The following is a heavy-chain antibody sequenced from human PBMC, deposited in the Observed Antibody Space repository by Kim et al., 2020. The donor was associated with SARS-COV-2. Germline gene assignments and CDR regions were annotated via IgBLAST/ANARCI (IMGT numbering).Heavy chain of an antibody. D-gene: IGHD3-9*01. V-gene: IGHV4-39*01. Sequence: SRVTISGDTSKNQFSLKLSSVTAADTAVYYCARGTHYDILTGYGFHWFDPWGQGTLVTVSS. J-gene: IGHJ5*02. CDR3: ARGTHYDILTGYGFHWFDP.